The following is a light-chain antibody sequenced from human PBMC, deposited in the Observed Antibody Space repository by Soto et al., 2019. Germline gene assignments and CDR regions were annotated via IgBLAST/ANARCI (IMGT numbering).Light chain of an antibody. J-gene: IGLJ2*01. Sequence: QSVLTQPPSVSAAPGQKVTISCSGSSSNIGSYFVSWYQQLPGTAPKLLIYDSNKRPSDIPDRFSGSKSGTSATLGITGLQTGDEADYDCGTWDIGLRVVVFGGGTKLPVL. CDR2: DSN. CDR3: GTWDIGLRVVV. V-gene: IGLV1-51*01. CDR1: SSNIGSYF.